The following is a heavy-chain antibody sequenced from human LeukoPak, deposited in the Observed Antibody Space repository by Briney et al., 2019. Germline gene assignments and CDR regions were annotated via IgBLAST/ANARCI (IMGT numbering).Heavy chain of an antibody. CDR2: IIPIFGTA. Sequence: RASVKVSCKASGGTFSSYAISWVRQAPGQGLEWMGGIIPIFGTANYAQKFQGRVTITADESTSTAYMELSSLRSEDTAVYYCARVRGSGSYYMMETGFLDYRGQGTLVTVSS. CDR1: GGTFSSYA. D-gene: IGHD3-10*01. J-gene: IGHJ4*02. CDR3: ARVRGSGSYYMMETGFLDY. V-gene: IGHV1-69*13.